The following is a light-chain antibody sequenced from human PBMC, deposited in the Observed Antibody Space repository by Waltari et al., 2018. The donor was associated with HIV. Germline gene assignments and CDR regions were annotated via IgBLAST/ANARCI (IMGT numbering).Light chain of an antibody. CDR2: EVS. J-gene: IGLJ3*02. CDR1: SSDVGASNF. V-gene: IGLV2-14*01. CDR3: SSYTGDNSVL. Sequence: QSALTQPASVSGSPGQSITISCTGSSSDVGASNFVSWYQQHPGKAPKVLIHEVSNRPSGVSNRFSASKSGNTASLTISGLQAEDEADYYCSSYTGDNSVLFGGGTKLSVV.